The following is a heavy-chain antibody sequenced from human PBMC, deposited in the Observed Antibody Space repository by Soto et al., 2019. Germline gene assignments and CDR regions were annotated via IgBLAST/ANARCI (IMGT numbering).Heavy chain of an antibody. CDR1: GASISSTNW. V-gene: IGHV4-4*02. CDR2: IFHSGST. CDR3: ARRIYGDWYFDL. Sequence: QVQLQESSPGLLKPSGTLSLTCAVSGASISSTNWWSWVRQPPGKGLEWIGEIFHSGSTNSNPSLKSRVTISLDTSKTQFSLKLSSVTAADMAVYYCARRIYGDWYFDLWGRGTLVTVSS. J-gene: IGHJ2*01. D-gene: IGHD3-16*01.